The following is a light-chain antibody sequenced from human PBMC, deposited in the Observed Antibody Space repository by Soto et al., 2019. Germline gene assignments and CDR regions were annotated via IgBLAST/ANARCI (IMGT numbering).Light chain of an antibody. CDR3: QSYDSSLSVWV. CDR1: SYNIGAGYD. Sequence: QLVLTQPPSVSGAPGQRVTISCTGSSYNIGAGYDVHWYQQLPGTAPKLLIYGNSNRPSGVPDRFSGSKSGTSASLAITGLQAEDEADYYCQSYDSSLSVWVFGGGTKLTVL. V-gene: IGLV1-40*01. J-gene: IGLJ3*02. CDR2: GNS.